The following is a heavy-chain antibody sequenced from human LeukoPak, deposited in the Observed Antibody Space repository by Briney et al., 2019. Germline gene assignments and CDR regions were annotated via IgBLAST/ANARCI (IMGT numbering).Heavy chain of an antibody. CDR1: GYTFTGYY. Sequence: ASVKVSCKASGYTFTGYYMHWVRQAPGQGLEWMGWINPNSGGTNYAQKFQGRVTMTRDTSISTAYMELSRLRSDDTAVYYCARHPAAATSADYWGQGPPVTVSS. CDR3: ARHPAAATSADY. CDR2: INPNSGGT. J-gene: IGHJ4*02. V-gene: IGHV1-2*02. D-gene: IGHD6-13*01.